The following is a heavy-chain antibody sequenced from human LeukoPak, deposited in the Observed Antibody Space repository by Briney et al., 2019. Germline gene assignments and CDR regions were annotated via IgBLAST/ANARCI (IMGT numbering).Heavy chain of an antibody. CDR1: EYTFTSYT. CDR2: INAGNTNT. J-gene: IGHJ3*02. Sequence: GASVKVSCKTSEYTFTSYTLHWVRQAPGHTFEWMGWINAGNTNTKYSQKFQGRVTFTRDTSARTAYMELSSLTSEDTAVYYCARDFNFGDAFDIWGQGTMVTVSS. D-gene: IGHD3-3*01. V-gene: IGHV1-3*01. CDR3: ARDFNFGDAFDI.